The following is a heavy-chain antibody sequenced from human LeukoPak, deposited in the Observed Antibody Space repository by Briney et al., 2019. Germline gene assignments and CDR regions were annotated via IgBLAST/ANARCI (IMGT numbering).Heavy chain of an antibody. CDR1: GDSVSSIAS. J-gene: IGHJ5*02. CDR2: TYYRSKWFS. D-gene: IGHD6-25*01. V-gene: IGHV6-1*01. CDR3: ARDADSGNEWGPFDP. Sequence: SQTLSLTCAISGDSVSSIASWNWIRQSPSRGLEWLGRTYYRSKWFSEYATSVRGRITINADTSTNQFSLQLHSVILEDTAVYYCARDADSGNEWGPFDPWGQGILVTVSS.